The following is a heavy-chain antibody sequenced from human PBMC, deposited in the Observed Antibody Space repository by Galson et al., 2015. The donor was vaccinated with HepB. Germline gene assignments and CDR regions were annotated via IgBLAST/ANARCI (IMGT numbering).Heavy chain of an antibody. CDR2: LPSSGSLI. D-gene: IGHD1/OR15-1a*01. V-gene: IGHV3-48*03. CDR3: ARFEHAGFDL. J-gene: IGHJ2*01. Sequence: LRLSCAASGFTFRSYEMNWVRQAPGKGLEWISYLPSSGSLIYSADSVKGRFTISRDNAKNSLYLQMNSLRAEDTAVYYCARFEHAGFDLWGRGTLVTVSS. CDR1: GFTFRSYE.